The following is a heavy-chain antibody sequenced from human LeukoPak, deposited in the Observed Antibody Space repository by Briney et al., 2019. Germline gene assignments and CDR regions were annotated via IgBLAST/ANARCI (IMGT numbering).Heavy chain of an antibody. CDR3: ASQTFWGYSSGPFDP. D-gene: IGHD6-25*01. J-gene: IGHJ5*02. V-gene: IGHV1-69*04. Sequence: GASVKVSCKASGGTFSSYAISWVRQAPGQGLEWMGRIIPIFGMANYAQKFQGRVTITADKSTSTAYMELSSLRSEDTAVYYCASQTFWGYSSGPFDPWGQGTLVTVSS. CDR1: GGTFSSYA. CDR2: IIPIFGMA.